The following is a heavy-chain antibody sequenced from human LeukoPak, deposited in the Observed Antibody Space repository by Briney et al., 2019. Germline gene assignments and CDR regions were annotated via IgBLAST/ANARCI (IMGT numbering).Heavy chain of an antibody. CDR3: ARQMGRDGYNFDY. CDR2: IYYSGST. CDR1: GGSFSSYY. J-gene: IGHJ4*02. V-gene: IGHV4-39*01. D-gene: IGHD5-24*01. Sequence: SETLSLTCAVYGGSFSSYYWGWIRQPPGKGLEWIGSIYYSGSTYYNPSLKSRVTISVDTSKNQFSLKLSSVTAADTAVYYCARQMGRDGYNFDYWGQGTLVTVSS.